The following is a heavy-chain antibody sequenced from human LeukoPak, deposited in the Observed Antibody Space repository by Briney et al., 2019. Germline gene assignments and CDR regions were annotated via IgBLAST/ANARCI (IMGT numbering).Heavy chain of an antibody. CDR3: APGHCFTMILVVILDYYFDF. D-gene: IGHD3-22*01. Sequence: PGGSLRLSCAASGFTFSSYGMHWVRQAPGKGLEWVAFIRYDGSNKYYADSVKGRFTISRDNSKNTLYLQMNSLRAEDTAVFYCAPGHCFTMILVVILDYYFDFWGQGTLVTVSS. V-gene: IGHV3-30*02. CDR2: IRYDGSNK. CDR1: GFTFSSYG. J-gene: IGHJ4*02.